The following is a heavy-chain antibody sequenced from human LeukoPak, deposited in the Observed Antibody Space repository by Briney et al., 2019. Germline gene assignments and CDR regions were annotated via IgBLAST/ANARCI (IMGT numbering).Heavy chain of an antibody. CDR2: IYPGDSDT. V-gene: IGHV5-51*01. CDR1: EYSFTSYW. D-gene: IGHD3-10*01. Sequence: GESLKISCKGSEYSFTSYWLGWMRPRPGKGLEWRGIIYPGDSDTRYSPSFQGQVTISADKSISTAYLQWSSLKASDTAMYYCARCTRPWFVTDYWGQGTLVTVSS. CDR3: ARCTRPWFVTDY. J-gene: IGHJ4*02.